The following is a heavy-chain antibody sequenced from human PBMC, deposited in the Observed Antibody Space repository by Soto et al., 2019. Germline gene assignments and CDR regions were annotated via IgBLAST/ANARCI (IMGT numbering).Heavy chain of an antibody. CDR2: IYYSGST. D-gene: IGHD3-22*01. CDR1: GGSISSYY. Sequence: QVQLQESGPGPVKPSETLSLTCTVSGGSISSYYWSWIRQPPGKGLEWIGYIYYSGSTNYNPSLKSRVTISVDTSKNQFSLKLSSVTAADTAVYYCARGFYYYDSSGPYFDYWGQGTLVTVSS. V-gene: IGHV4-59*01. J-gene: IGHJ4*02. CDR3: ARGFYYYDSSGPYFDY.